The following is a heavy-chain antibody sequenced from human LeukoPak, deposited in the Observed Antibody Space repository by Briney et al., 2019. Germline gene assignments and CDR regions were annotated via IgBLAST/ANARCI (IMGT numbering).Heavy chain of an antibody. J-gene: IGHJ3*02. V-gene: IGHV3-9*01. CDR1: GFTFDDYA. Sequence: PGRSLRLSCAASGFTFDDYAMHWVRQAPGKGLEWVSGISWHSGSIGYADSVKGRFTISRDNAKNSLYLQMNSLRAEDTALYYCAKETDAFDIWGQGTMVTVSS. CDR3: AKETDAFDI. CDR2: ISWHSGSI.